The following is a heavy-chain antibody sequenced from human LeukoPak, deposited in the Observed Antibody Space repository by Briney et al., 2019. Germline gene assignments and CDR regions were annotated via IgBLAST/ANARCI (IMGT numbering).Heavy chain of an antibody. CDR2: IWYDGSNK. Sequence: GGSLRLSCAASGFTFSSYGMHWVRQAPGKGLEWVAVIWYDGSNKYYADSVKGRFTISRDNSKNTLYLQMNSLGAEDTAVYYCARGYSYGPFDYWGQGTLVTVSS. V-gene: IGHV3-33*01. D-gene: IGHD5-18*01. CDR3: ARGYSYGPFDY. J-gene: IGHJ4*02. CDR1: GFTFSSYG.